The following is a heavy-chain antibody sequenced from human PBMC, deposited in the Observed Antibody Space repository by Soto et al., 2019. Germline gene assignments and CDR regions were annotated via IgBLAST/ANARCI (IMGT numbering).Heavy chain of an antibody. D-gene: IGHD1-1*01. J-gene: IGHJ6*02. CDR1: GFTFSSYW. CDR2: VKYDGRQT. CDR3: TRDFQGPLDYGMDV. V-gene: IGHV3-7*01. Sequence: HPGGSLRLSCADSGFTFSSYWMSCFRQAPGKGLEWVANVKYDGRQTYYVGSVKGRFTISRDNAKNSLYLQMNSLRAEDTAVYYCTRDFQGPLDYGMDVWGQGTTVTVSS.